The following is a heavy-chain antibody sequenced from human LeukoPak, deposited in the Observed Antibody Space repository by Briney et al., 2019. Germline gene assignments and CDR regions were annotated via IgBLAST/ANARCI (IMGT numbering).Heavy chain of an antibody. CDR1: GFTFSSYS. J-gene: IGHJ4*02. D-gene: IGHD6-6*01. CDR3: ARVAARPDDGPAYYFDY. V-gene: IGHV3-21*01. CDR2: ISSSSSYI. Sequence: PGGSLRLSCAASGFTFSSYSMNWVRQAPGKGLEWVSSISSSSSYIYYADSVKGRFTISRDNAKNSLYLQMNSLRAEDTAVYYCARVAARPDDGPAYYFDYWGQGTLVTVSS.